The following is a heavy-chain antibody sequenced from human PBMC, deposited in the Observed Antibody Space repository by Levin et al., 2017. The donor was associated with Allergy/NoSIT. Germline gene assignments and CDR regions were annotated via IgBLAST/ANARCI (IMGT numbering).Heavy chain of an antibody. CDR2: ISPYNYNT. Sequence: ASVKVSCKASGYTFTNYGISWVRQAPGQGLEWMGWISPYNYNTDYAQRLQGRVTMTTDTSTSTAYMELRSLRSDDTAVYYCARLLRLYYYMDVWGAGTTVTVSS. CDR1: GYTFTNYG. V-gene: IGHV1-18*01. J-gene: IGHJ6*03. D-gene: IGHD4-17*01. CDR3: ARLLRLYYYMDV.